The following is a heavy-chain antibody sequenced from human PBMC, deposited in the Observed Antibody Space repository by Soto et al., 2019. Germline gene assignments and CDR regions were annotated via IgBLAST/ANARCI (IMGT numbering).Heavy chain of an antibody. J-gene: IGHJ5*02. Sequence: QVQLVQSGAEVKKPGASVKVSCKASGYTFTSYGISWVRQAPGQGLEWMGWISAYNGNTNYAQKLPGRVTMTTDTSTSTAYMELRSLRSDDTAVYYCARAPRDLLGFGELRFDPWGQGTLVTVSS. CDR2: ISAYNGNT. D-gene: IGHD3-10*01. V-gene: IGHV1-18*01. CDR1: GYTFTSYG. CDR3: ARAPRDLLGFGELRFDP.